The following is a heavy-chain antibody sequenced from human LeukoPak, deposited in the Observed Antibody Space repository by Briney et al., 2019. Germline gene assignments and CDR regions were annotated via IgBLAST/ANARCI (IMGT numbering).Heavy chain of an antibody. J-gene: IGHJ4*02. CDR2: ISSSSSYI. D-gene: IGHD6-13*01. CDR3: ARERQRAAADYVEYYFDY. V-gene: IGHV3-21*01. CDR1: GFTFSSYS. Sequence: GGSLRLSCAASGFTFSSYSMNWVRQAPGKGLEWVSSISSSSSYIYYADSVKGRFTISRDNAKNSLYLQMNSLRAEDTAVYYCARERQRAAADYVEYYFDYWGQGTLVTVSS.